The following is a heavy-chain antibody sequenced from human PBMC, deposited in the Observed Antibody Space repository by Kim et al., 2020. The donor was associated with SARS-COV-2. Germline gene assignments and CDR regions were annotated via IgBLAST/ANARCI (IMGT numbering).Heavy chain of an antibody. CDR1: GFTVSSSY. D-gene: IGHD5-12*01. V-gene: IGHV3-53*01. CDR3: ARGKTDYFSGYFVGGGQYYFDY. Sequence: GGSLRLSCAASGFTVSSSYMTWVRQTPGKGLECVSMLYSGGSTFYADSVKGRFTISRDDSKNTLYLQMSSLRVADMAVYYCARGKTDYFSGYFVGGGQYYFDYWGPGTPVTVSS. CDR2: LYSGGST. J-gene: IGHJ4*02.